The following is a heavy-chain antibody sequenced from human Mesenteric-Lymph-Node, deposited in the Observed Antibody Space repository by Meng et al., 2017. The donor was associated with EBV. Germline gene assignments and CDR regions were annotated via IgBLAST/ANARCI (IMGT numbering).Heavy chain of an antibody. CDR2: INTDGSIT. J-gene: IGHJ4*02. CDR1: GFTFSTYW. CDR3: TIGPRKFDFDF. Sequence: GQLVESGGGLVQPGGSLRLSCAASGFTFSTYWMHWVRQAPGKGLIWVARINTDGSITNYADSVRGRFTMSRDNAENTLYLQMNSLRAEDTAVYYCTIGPRKFDFDFWGQGTLVTVSS. V-gene: IGHV3-74*01. D-gene: IGHD3-16*01.